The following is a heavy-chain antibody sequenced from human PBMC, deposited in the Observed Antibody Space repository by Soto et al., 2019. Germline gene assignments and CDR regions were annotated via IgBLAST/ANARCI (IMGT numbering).Heavy chain of an antibody. CDR2: ISGAGTRT. J-gene: IGHJ6*02. CDR1: GFTFSSYW. V-gene: IGHV3-74*01. D-gene: IGHD2-15*01. Sequence: GGSLRLSCAASGFTFSSYWMHWVRQGPGKGLVWVSRISGAGTRTNYADSVRGRFTVSRDNAKNTLYLQINSLTAEDTAVYYCARAGYCSGGSCYPAYYYGMDVWGQGTTVTVSS. CDR3: ARAGYCSGGSCYPAYYYGMDV.